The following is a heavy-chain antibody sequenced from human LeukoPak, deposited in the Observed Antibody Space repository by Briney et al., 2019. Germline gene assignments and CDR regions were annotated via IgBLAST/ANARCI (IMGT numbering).Heavy chain of an antibody. V-gene: IGHV3-30*02. D-gene: IGHD5-18*01. Sequence: GGSLRLSCEASGFSFSTYGMHWVRQAPGKGLEWVAFIRYDGSRQYYADSVKGRFSISRDISKNTVYVQMNSLRADDTAIYYCAKDPRGYSLTSMGEYFQHWGQGALVIVS. CDR2: IRYDGSRQ. J-gene: IGHJ1*01. CDR3: AKDPRGYSLTSMGEYFQH. CDR1: GFSFSTYG.